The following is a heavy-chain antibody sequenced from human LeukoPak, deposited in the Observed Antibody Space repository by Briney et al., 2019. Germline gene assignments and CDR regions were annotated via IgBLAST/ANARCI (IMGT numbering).Heavy chain of an antibody. CDR3: AKDLHSVAGTGYFDY. CDR2: IGYDGSNK. Sequence: PGGSLRLSCAASGFIFGSYGMNWVRQAPGKGLEWVAFIGYDGSNKYYADSVKGRFTISRDNSKNTLYLQMSSVRAEDTAVYYCAKDLHSVAGTGYFDYWGQGNLVTVSS. D-gene: IGHD6-19*01. CDR1: GFIFGSYG. J-gene: IGHJ4*02. V-gene: IGHV3-30*02.